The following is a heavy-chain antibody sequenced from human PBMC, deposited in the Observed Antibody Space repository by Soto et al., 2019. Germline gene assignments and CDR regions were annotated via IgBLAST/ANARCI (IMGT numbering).Heavy chain of an antibody. CDR1: GFTFSSYE. D-gene: IGHD2-2*01. CDR3: ARDLRYCSSTSCRYLDY. CDR2: ISSSGSTI. J-gene: IGHJ4*02. V-gene: IGHV3-48*03. Sequence: GGSLRLSCAASGFTFSSYEMNWVRQAPGKGLEWVSYISSSGSTIYYADSVKGRFAISRDNAKNSLYLQMNSLRAEDTAVYYCARDLRYCSSTSCRYLDYWGQGTLVTVSS.